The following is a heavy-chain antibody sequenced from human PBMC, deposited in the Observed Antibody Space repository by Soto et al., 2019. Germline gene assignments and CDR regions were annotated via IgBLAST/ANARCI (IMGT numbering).Heavy chain of an antibody. CDR3: TRSPYYYGMDV. V-gene: IGHV3-74*01. J-gene: IGHJ6*02. Sequence: QAGGSLRLSCASSVFTFISYWVLWVRQAPGKGLVWVSLINSDGSSTTYADSVKGRFTISRDNAKNTLYLQMNILRAEDTAVYYCTRSPYYYGMDVWGQGTTVTVSS. CDR2: INSDGSST. CDR1: VFTFISYW.